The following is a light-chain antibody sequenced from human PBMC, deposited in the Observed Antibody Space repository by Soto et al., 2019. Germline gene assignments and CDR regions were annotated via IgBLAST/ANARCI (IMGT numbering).Light chain of an antibody. Sequence: QLVLTQPPSASGTPGQRVTISCSGSSSNIGSNYVYWYQQLPGTAPKLLIYRNNQRPSGVPDRFSGSKSGTSASLAISGLRSEDEADYYWAAWDDSLSGVVFGGGTQLTVL. CDR2: RNN. J-gene: IGLJ2*01. CDR3: AAWDDSLSGVV. V-gene: IGLV1-47*01. CDR1: SSNIGSNY.